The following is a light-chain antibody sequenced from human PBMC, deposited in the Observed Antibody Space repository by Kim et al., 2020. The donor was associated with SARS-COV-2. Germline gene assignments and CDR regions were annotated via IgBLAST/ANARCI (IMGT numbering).Light chain of an antibody. CDR1: GSNIGSNP. CDR3: AAWDDNLKAVV. CDR2: YSD. V-gene: IGLV1-44*01. J-gene: IGLJ2*01. Sequence: QSVLTQPPSASETPGQRVTISCSGSGSNIGSNPVNWYQQLPGTAHKLLIYYSDQRPSGVPDRFSGSKSGTSASLAISGPQSEDEGDYHCAAWDDNLKAVVFGGGTQLTVL.